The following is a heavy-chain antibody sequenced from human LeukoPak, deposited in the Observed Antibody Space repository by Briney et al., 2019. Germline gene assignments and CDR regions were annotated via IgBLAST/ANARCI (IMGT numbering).Heavy chain of an antibody. CDR2: IKQDGSEK. D-gene: IGHD4-23*01. CDR1: GFTFSSYS. J-gene: IGHJ4*02. CDR3: ARKGRGNSDY. Sequence: GGSLRPSCAASGFTFSSYSMNWVRQAPGKGLEWVANIKQDGSEKYYVDSVKGRFTISRDNAKNSLYLQMNSLRAEDTAVYYCARKGRGNSDYWGQGTLVTVSS. V-gene: IGHV3-7*01.